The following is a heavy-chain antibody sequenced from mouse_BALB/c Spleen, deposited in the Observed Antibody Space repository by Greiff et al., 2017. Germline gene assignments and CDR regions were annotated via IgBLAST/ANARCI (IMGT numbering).Heavy chain of an antibody. V-gene: IGHV5-4*02. CDR2: ISDGGSYT. CDR1: GFTFSDYY. J-gene: IGHJ2*01. Sequence: EVQGVESGGGLVKPGGSLKLSCAASGFTFSDYYMYWVRQTPEKRLEWVATISDGGSYTYYPDSVKGRFTISRDNAKNNLYLQMSSLKSEDTAMYYCAREKYGNLDYWGQGTTLTVSS. CDR3: AREKYGNLDY. D-gene: IGHD2-10*02.